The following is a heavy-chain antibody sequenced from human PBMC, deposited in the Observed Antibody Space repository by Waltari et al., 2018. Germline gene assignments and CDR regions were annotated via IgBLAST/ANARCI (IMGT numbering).Heavy chain of an antibody. CDR1: GFSFSGST. Sequence: EVQVVESGGGLVQPGGSLKLSCANSGFSFSGSTIHWVRQTSGRGLEWVGRIRRQPFNYATAYSESVKGRFTISRDDSKNTAYLQMNNLMTEDTAVYYCSGGEVTGTDFWGQGTLVTVSS. CDR3: SGGEVTGTDF. V-gene: IGHV3-73*01. D-gene: IGHD1-1*01. J-gene: IGHJ4*02. CDR2: IRRQPFNYAT.